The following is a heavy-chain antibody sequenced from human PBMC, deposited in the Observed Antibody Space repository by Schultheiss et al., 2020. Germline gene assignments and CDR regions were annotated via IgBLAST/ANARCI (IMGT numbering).Heavy chain of an antibody. CDR1: GFTFSSYA. Sequence: GESLKISCAASGFTFSSYAMSWVRQAPGKGLEWVSVIYSGGSTYYADSVKGRFTISRDNAKNSLYLQMNSLRAEDTAVYYCARDGLGLDAFDIWGQGTMVTVSS. CDR3: ARDGLGLDAFDI. D-gene: IGHD3/OR15-3a*01. CDR2: IYSGGST. J-gene: IGHJ3*02. V-gene: IGHV3-66*01.